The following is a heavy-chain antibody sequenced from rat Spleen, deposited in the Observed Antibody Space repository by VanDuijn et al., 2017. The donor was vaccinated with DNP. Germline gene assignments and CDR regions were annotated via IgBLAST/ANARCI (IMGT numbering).Heavy chain of an antibody. CDR3: TTGGAAAY. CDR2: INYDGSST. V-gene: IGHV5S10*01. D-gene: IGHD1-2*01. J-gene: IGHJ3*01. CDR1: GFTFSDYA. Sequence: EVQLVESGGGLVQPGRSLKLSCAASGFTFSDYAMAWVRQAPKKGLEWVAAINYDGSSTDYRDSVKGRFTISRDNTISTLYLQMDSLRSEDTATYYCTTGGAAAYWGQGTLVTVSS.